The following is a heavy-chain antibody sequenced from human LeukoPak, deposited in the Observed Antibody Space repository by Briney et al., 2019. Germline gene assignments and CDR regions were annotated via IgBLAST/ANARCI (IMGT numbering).Heavy chain of an antibody. V-gene: IGHV4-59*06. CDR3: ARGVVAYYFDY. D-gene: IGHD3-22*01. J-gene: IGHJ4*02. CDR2: IYFSGST. Sequence: SETLSLTCTVSGGSINNYYWSWIRQHPGKGLGWIGYIYFSGSTYYNPSLQSRVTISVDTSNNQFSLKLSSVTAADTAVYYCARGVVAYYFDYWGQGTLVTVSS. CDR1: GGSINNYY.